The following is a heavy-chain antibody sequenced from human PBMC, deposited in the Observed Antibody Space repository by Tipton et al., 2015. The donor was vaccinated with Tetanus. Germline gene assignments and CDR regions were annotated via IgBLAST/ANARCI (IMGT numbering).Heavy chain of an antibody. J-gene: IGHJ4*02. CDR2: ISYDGSNK. Sequence: SLRLSCAASGFTFSSYGMHWVRQAPGKGLEWVAVISYDGSNKYYADSAKGRFTISRDNSKNTLYLQMNSLRAEDTAVYYCAKVGYGDYFDYWGQGTLVTVSS. CDR3: AKVGYGDYFDY. D-gene: IGHD4-17*01. V-gene: IGHV3-30*18. CDR1: GFTFSSYG.